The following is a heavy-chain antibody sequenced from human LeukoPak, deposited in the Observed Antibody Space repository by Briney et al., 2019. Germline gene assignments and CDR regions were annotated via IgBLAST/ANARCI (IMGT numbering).Heavy chain of an antibody. J-gene: IGHJ4*02. CDR3: AKGRNYYGSGSSKGFDY. Sequence: GGSLRLSCAASGFTFSSYAMHWVRQAPGEGLEWVAVISYDGSNKYYADSVKGRFTISRDNSKNTLYLQMNSLRAEDTAVYYCAKGRNYYGSGSSKGFDYWGQGTLVTVSS. V-gene: IGHV3-30-3*01. CDR1: GFTFSSYA. D-gene: IGHD3-10*01. CDR2: ISYDGSNK.